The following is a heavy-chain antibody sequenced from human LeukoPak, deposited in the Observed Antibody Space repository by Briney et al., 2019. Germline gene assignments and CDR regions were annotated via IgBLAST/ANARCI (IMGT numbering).Heavy chain of an antibody. V-gene: IGHV4-34*01. D-gene: IGHD1-14*01. CDR2: INHSGST. CDR1: GGSFSGYY. Sequence: PSETLSLTCAAYGGSFSGYYWSWIRQPPGKGLEWIGEINHSGSTNYNPSLKSRVTISVDTSKNQFSLKLSSVTAADTAVYYCARQNRRVPQRDYYYGMDVWGQGTTVTVPS. CDR3: ARQNRRVPQRDYYYGMDV. J-gene: IGHJ6*02.